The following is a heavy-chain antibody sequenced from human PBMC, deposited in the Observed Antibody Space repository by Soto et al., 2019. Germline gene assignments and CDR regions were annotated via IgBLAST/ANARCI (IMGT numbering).Heavy chain of an antibody. V-gene: IGHV4-34*01. J-gene: IGHJ4*02. Sequence: PSETLSLTCAVYGRSFSYDYWTWIRQSPGEGLEWIGEINHSGGINYNPSLKSRVTLSEDTSKNQLSLKLNSVTAADTAVYYCARGTWAVRFQYWGQGTPVTVSS. CDR1: GRSFSYDY. D-gene: IGHD3-16*01. CDR3: ARGTWAVRFQY. CDR2: INHSGGI.